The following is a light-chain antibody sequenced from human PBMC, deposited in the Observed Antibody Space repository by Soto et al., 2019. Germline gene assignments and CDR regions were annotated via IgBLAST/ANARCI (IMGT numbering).Light chain of an antibody. CDR3: SSYTSSTNYV. J-gene: IGLJ1*01. V-gene: IGLV2-14*02. CDR1: NNDVGSYDL. CDR2: DVT. Sequence: SVLPQPASVSGSPGQSITISCTGTNNDVGSYDLVSWYRQSPGEAPKLIIYDVTKRPSGVSDRFSASKSGNTASLTISGLQAEDEADYYCSSYTSSTNYVFGTGTKVTVL.